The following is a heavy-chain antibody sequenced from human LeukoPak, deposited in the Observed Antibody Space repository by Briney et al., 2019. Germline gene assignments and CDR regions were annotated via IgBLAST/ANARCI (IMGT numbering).Heavy chain of an antibody. V-gene: IGHV3-30*18. Sequence: GGSLRLSRAASGFTFSSYGMHWVRQAPGKGLEWVAVISYDGSNKYYADSVKGRFTISRDNSKNTLYLQMNSLRAEDTAVYYCAKDALRLYSSSSGDWFDPWGQGTLVTVSS. CDR2: ISYDGSNK. CDR3: AKDALRLYSSSSGDWFDP. J-gene: IGHJ5*02. D-gene: IGHD6-6*01. CDR1: GFTFSSYG.